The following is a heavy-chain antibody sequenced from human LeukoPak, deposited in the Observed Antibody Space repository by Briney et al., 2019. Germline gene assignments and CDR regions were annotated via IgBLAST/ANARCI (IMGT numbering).Heavy chain of an antibody. D-gene: IGHD3-22*01. CDR1: GGSISSGGSS. CDR2: IYHSGST. Sequence: SQTLSLTCAVSGGSISSGGSSWSWIRQPPGKGLEWIGYIYHSGSTYYNPSLKSRVTISVDRSKNQFSLKLSSVTAADTAVYYCARGEPSITMITNAFDIWGQGTMVTVSS. CDR3: ARGEPSITMITNAFDI. J-gene: IGHJ3*02. V-gene: IGHV4-30-2*01.